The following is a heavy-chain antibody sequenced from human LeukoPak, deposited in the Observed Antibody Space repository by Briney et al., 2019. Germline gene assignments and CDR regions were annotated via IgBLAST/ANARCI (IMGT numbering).Heavy chain of an antibody. CDR3: AREVIVATIGNWFDP. D-gene: IGHD5-12*01. CDR2: IYYNGST. J-gene: IGHJ5*02. Sequence: SETLSLTCTVSGGSISSYYWSWIRQPPGKGLEWIGYIYYNGSTNYNPSLKSRVTMSVDTSKNQFSLKLSSVTAADTAVYYCAREVIVATIGNWFDPWGQGTLVTVSS. CDR1: GGSISSYY. V-gene: IGHV4-59*12.